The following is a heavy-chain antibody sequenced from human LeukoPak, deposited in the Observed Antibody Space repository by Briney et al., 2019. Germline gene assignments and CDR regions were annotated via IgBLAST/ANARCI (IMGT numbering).Heavy chain of an antibody. Sequence: ASETVSCKTSGYTFSNFGINWVRQAPGHGLEWMGWISGNNDSPNYGQKFQGRFTVTTDSSTSTAYLELRNLRFDDTAVYYCARDGTSTDDYWGQGTLVTV. CDR1: GYTFSNFG. D-gene: IGHD2-2*01. CDR2: ISGNNDSP. CDR3: ARDGTSTDDY. V-gene: IGHV1-18*01. J-gene: IGHJ4*02.